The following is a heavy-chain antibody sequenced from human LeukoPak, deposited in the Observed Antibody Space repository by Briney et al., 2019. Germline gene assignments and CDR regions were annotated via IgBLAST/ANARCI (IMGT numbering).Heavy chain of an antibody. CDR3: AREGTMASVGY. CDR2: IYYSGTT. Sequence: SETLSLTCTVSGDSISSSYSWGWIRQPPGRGLEWIGTIYYSGTTYYNPSLKSRVTISVDTSKNQFSLKLSSVTAADTAVYYCAREGTMASVGYWGQGTLVTVSS. J-gene: IGHJ4*02. CDR1: GDSISSSYS. D-gene: IGHD1-14*01. V-gene: IGHV4-38-2*02.